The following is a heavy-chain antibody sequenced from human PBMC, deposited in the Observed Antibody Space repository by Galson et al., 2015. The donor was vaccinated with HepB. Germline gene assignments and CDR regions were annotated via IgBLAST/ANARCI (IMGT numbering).Heavy chain of an antibody. Sequence: SLRLSCAAFGFSYNIYWMSWVRQAPGKGLEWVASIKEDGSEKYYVDSVKGRFTISRDNAKNFLFLQMNSLRADDTAVYYCARAVPFWTGYYQGAVFDYWGQGTLVTVSS. J-gene: IGHJ4*02. CDR3: ARAVPFWTGYYQGAVFDY. CDR2: IKEDGSEK. D-gene: IGHD3/OR15-3a*01. CDR1: GFSYNIYW. V-gene: IGHV3-7*03.